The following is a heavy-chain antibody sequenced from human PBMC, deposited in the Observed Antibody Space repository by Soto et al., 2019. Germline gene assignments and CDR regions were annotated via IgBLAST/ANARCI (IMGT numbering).Heavy chain of an antibody. Sequence: ASVKVSCKASGYTFTSYDINWVRQATGQGLEWMGWMNPNSGNTGYAQKFQGRVTMTRNTSISTAYMELSSLRSEDTAVYYCARAWNYPYYYYYMDVWGKGTTVTVSS. J-gene: IGHJ6*03. V-gene: IGHV1-8*01. D-gene: IGHD1-7*01. CDR2: MNPNSGNT. CDR1: GYTFTSYD. CDR3: ARAWNYPYYYYYMDV.